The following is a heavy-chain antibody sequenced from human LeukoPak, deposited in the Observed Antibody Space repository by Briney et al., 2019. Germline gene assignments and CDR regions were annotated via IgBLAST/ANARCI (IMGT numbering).Heavy chain of an antibody. CDR2: IYYSGST. Sequence: PSETLSLTCTVSGGSISSSSYYWGWIRQPPGKGLEWIGSIYYSGSTYYNPSLKSRVTISVDTSKNQFSLKLSSVTAADTAVYYCAREKMGSCYSCDYYYYYMDVWGKGTTVTISS. CDR1: GGSISSSSYY. CDR3: AREKMGSCYSCDYYYYYMDV. J-gene: IGHJ6*03. D-gene: IGHD2-15*01. V-gene: IGHV4-39*07.